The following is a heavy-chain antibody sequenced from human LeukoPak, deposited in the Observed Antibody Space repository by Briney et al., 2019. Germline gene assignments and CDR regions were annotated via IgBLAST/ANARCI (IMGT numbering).Heavy chain of an antibody. CDR1: GYTFTGYY. D-gene: IGHD2-2*01. CDR2: INPNSGGT. J-gene: IGHJ6*03. V-gene: IGHV1-2*02. CDR3: ARDPAIVVVPAAIRDHDYYYYYMDV. Sequence: ASVKVSCKASGYTFTGYYMHWVRQAPGQGLEWMGWINPNSGGTNYAQKFQGRVTMTRDTSISTAYMELSRLRSDDTAVYYCARDPAIVVVPAAIRDHDYYYYYMDVWGKGTTVTASS.